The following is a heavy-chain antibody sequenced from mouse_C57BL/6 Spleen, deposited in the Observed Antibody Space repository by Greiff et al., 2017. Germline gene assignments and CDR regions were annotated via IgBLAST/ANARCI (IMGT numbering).Heavy chain of an antibody. D-gene: IGHD1-1*01. CDR1: GYAFSSSW. Sequence: QVQLQQSGPELVKPGASVKFSCKASGYAFSSSWMNWVKQRPGKGLEWIGRIYPGDGDTNYNGKFKGKATLTADKSSSTADMQLSSLTSEDSAVYFCARESAYSYYFDYWGQGTTLTVSS. V-gene: IGHV1-82*01. J-gene: IGHJ2*01. CDR3: ARESAYSYYFDY. CDR2: IYPGDGDT.